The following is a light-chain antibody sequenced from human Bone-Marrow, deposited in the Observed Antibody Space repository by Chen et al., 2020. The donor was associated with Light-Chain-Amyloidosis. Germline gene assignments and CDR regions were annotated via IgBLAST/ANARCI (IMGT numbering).Light chain of an antibody. CDR3: QVWDRSSDRPV. J-gene: IGLJ3*02. CDR2: DDS. CDR1: NIGSTS. V-gene: IGLV3-21*02. Sequence: SYVLTQPSPVSVAPGPTATIACGGNNIGSTSVHWYQQTPGQAPLLVVYDDSDRSSGIPERLSGSNSGNTATLAISRVEAGDEADYYCQVWDRSSDRPVFGGGTKLTVL.